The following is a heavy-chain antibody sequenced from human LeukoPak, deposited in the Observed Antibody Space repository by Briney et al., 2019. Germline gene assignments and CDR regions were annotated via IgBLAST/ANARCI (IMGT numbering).Heavy chain of an antibody. CDR3: ARVKGFEYDNGDYANWSAFDI. D-gene: IGHD4-17*01. J-gene: IGHJ3*02. CDR2: ISAYNGNT. CDR1: GYTFTSYG. V-gene: IGHV1-18*01. Sequence: VSVKVSCKASGYTFTSYGISWVRQAPGQGLEWMGWISAYNGNTNYAQKLQGRGTMTTDTSTSTAYMELRNLISDDTAVYYCARVKGFEYDNGDYANWSAFDIWGQGTMVTVSS.